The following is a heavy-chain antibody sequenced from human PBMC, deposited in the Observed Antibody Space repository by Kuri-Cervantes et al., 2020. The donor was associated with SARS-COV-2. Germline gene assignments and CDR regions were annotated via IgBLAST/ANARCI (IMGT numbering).Heavy chain of an antibody. V-gene: IGHV4-59*05. CDR1: GGSISSYY. CDR2: IYYSGST. D-gene: IGHD3-10*01. CDR3: ARLEPTMVRIAGDGGGFDY. Sequence: SETLSLTCTVSGGSISSYYWSWIRQPPGKGLEWIGSIYYSGSTYYNPSLKSRVTISVDTSKNQFSLKLSSVTAADTAVYYCARLEPTMVRIAGDGGGFDYWGQGTLVTVSS. J-gene: IGHJ4*02.